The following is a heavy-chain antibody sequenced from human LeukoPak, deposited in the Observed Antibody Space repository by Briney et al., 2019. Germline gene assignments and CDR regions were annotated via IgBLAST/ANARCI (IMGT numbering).Heavy chain of an antibody. J-gene: IGHJ4*02. CDR1: GFTFSSYG. V-gene: IGHV3-30*19. Sequence: GSLRLSCAASGFTFSSYGMHWVRQAPGKGLEWVAVISYDGSNKYYADSVKGRFTISRDNSKNTLYLQMNSLRAEDTAVYYCARSSIAAAEFDYWGQGTLVTVSS. CDR3: ARSSIAAAEFDY. D-gene: IGHD6-13*01. CDR2: ISYDGSNK.